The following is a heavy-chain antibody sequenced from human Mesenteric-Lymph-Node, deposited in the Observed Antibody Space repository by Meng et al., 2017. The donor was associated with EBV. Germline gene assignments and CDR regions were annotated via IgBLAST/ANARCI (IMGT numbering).Heavy chain of an antibody. Sequence: PLQESGSVLLKPSATLSLTCAVSGGSISSGDYSWSWIRQPPGKGLEWIGYIFHSETTYYNPSLKSRVTISVDRAKNQLSLDLYSVTAADTAVYYCARENPARGNWFDPWGQGALVTVSS. D-gene: IGHD3-10*01. CDR3: ARENPARGNWFDP. V-gene: IGHV4-30-2*01. CDR1: GGSISSGDYS. CDR2: IFHSETT. J-gene: IGHJ5*02.